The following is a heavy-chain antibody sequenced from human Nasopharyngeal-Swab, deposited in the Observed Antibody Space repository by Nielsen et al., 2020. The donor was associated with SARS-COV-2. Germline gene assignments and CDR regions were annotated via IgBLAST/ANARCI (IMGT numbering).Heavy chain of an antibody. V-gene: IGHV3-74*01. CDR3: AVGQHAGAFDY. CDR1: GFSFSDSW. J-gene: IGHJ4*02. D-gene: IGHD1-26*01. Sequence: GESLKISCAASGFSFSDSWIHWVRQSPGKGLVWVSRVNGDGSGTGHADSVKGRFTISRDNAKSMLYLQMNSLRAEDTAVYYCAVGQHAGAFDYWGQGTLVTVSS. CDR2: VNGDGSGT.